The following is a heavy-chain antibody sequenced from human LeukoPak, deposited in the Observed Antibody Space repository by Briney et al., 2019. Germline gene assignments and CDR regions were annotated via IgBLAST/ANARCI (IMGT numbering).Heavy chain of an antibody. V-gene: IGHV3-23*01. CDR2: ISGSGGST. CDR1: GFTFSSYA. Sequence: SGGSLRLSCAASGFTFSSYAMSWVRQAPGKGLEWVSAISGSGGSTYYADSVKGRFTISRDNSKNTLYLQMNSLRAEDTAVYYCAKGRGIAAAGTGYYYYGMDVWGQGTTVTVSS. J-gene: IGHJ6*02. CDR3: AKGRGIAAAGTGYYYYGMDV. D-gene: IGHD6-13*01.